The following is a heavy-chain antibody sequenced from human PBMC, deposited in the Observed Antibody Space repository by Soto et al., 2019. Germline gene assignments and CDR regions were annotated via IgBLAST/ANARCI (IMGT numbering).Heavy chain of an antibody. CDR1: GFTFSSYG. CDR3: AKDSREGVVAAPFDY. J-gene: IGHJ4*02. CDR2: ISYDGSNK. V-gene: IGHV3-30*18. D-gene: IGHD2-15*01. Sequence: QVQLVESGGGVVQPGRSLRLSCAASGFTFSSYGMHWVRQAPGKGLEWVAVISYDGSNKYYADSVKGRFTISRDNSKNTLYLQRNSLRAEDTAVYYCAKDSREGVVAAPFDYWGQGTLVTVSS.